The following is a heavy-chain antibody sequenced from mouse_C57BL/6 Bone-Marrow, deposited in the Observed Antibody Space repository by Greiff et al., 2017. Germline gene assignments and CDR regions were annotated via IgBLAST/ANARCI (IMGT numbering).Heavy chain of an antibody. CDR1: GFTFSSYG. D-gene: IGHD1-1*01. J-gene: IGHJ2*01. CDR3: ARCSYYFGY. V-gene: IGHV5-6*01. CDR2: ISSGGSYT. Sequence: EVKLVESGGDLVKPGGSLKLSCAASGFTFSSYGMSWVRQTPDKRLEWVATISSGGSYTSYPDSVKGRFTISRDNAKNTLYLQLSSLKSEDTAMYYCARCSYYFGYWGQGNTLTGSS.